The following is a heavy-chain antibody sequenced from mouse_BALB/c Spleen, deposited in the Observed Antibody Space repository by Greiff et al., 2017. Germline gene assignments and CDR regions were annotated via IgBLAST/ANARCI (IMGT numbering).Heavy chain of an antibody. V-gene: IGHV1-61*01. D-gene: IGHD2-1*01. Sequence: QVQLQQSGPELVRPGASVPMSCKASGYTFTSYWMHWVTQRPGQGLEWIGMLYPSNSETRLNQKFKDKATLNVDKSSNTAYMQLSSLTSEDSAVYYCARNYGNSGTWFAYWGQGTLVTVSA. CDR3: ARNYGNSGTWFAY. CDR1: GYTFTSYW. J-gene: IGHJ3*01. CDR2: LYPSNSET.